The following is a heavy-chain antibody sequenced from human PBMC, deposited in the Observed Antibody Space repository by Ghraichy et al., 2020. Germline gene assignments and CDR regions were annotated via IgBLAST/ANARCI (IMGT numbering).Heavy chain of an antibody. J-gene: IGHJ5*02. CDR3: AQLGDCSTTDCYRDRWFDP. CDR2: ISASGSST. D-gene: IGHD2-2*01. Sequence: GGSLRLSCAASGFTFSSYTMSWVRQAPGKGLEWVSAISASGSSTYYADSVTGRFTISRDNSKNTLYLQMISLRAEDAAVYYCAQLGDCSTTDCYRDRWFDPWGQGTLVTVSS. CDR1: GFTFSSYT. V-gene: IGHV3-23*01.